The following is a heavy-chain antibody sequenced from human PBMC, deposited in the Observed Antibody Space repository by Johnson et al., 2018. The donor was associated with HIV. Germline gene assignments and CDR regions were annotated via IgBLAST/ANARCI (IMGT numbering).Heavy chain of an antibody. V-gene: IGHV3-30*04. CDR2: ISYDGSNK. CDR3: ARGAGVGAFEI. D-gene: IGHD6-19*01. J-gene: IGHJ3*02. CDR1: GFTFSSYA. Sequence: QEQLVESGGGVVQPGRSLRLSCAASGFTFSSYAMHWVRQAPGKGLEWVAVISYDGSNKYYADSVKGRFPSSRDNSKNSLYLQLSSLRVEDTAVYYCARGAGVGAFEIWGQGTMVTVSS.